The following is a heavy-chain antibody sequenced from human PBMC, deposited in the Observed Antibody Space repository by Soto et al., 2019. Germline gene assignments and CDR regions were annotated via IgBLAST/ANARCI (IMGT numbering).Heavy chain of an antibody. V-gene: IGHV4-28*03. D-gene: IGHD3-10*01. J-gene: IGHJ6*02. CDR1: GYSISSSNW. CDR2: IYYSGTT. Sequence: SETLSLTCAVSGYSISSSNWWGWIRQPPGKGLEWIGYIYYSGTTYYNPSLKSRVTISVDTSKNQFSLKLSSVTAADTAVYYWARGAYYGSGSYYKRYYYYGMDVWGQGTTVTVSS. CDR3: ARGAYYGSGSYYKRYYYYGMDV.